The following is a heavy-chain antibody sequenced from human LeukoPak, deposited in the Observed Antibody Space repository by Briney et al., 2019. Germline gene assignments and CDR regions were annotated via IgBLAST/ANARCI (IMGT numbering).Heavy chain of an antibody. CDR2: INPNSGGT. CDR3: ARQYYDSSDSFDY. D-gene: IGHD3-22*01. J-gene: IGHJ4*02. CDR1: GYTFTGYY. V-gene: IGHV1-2*02. Sequence: ASVKVSCKASGYTFTGYYMHWVRQAPGQGLEWMGWINPNSGGTNYAQKFQGRVTMTRDTSISTAYMELSRLRSDDTAVYYCARQYYDSSDSFDYWGQGTLVTVSS.